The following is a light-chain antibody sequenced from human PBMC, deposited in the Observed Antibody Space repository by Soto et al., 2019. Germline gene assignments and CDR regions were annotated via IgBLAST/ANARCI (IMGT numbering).Light chain of an antibody. J-gene: IGLJ1*01. CDR1: TGAVTNGHY. CDR3: LLSYNGPYV. V-gene: IGLV7-46*01. CDR2: DTT. Sequence: AVVTQEPSLTVSPGGTVTLTCGSSTGAVTNGHYPYWFQQKPGQAPRTLIYDTTNGHSWTPARFSGSLLGGKAALTPSGAQPEDEAEYYCLLSYNGPYVFGTGTKVTVL.